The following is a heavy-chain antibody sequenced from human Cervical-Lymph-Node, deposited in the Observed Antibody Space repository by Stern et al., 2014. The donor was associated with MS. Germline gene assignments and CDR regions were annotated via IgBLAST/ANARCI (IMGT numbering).Heavy chain of an antibody. CDR1: GGSISSGGYY. D-gene: IGHD3-10*01. Sequence: QLQLQESGPRLVKPSQTLSLTCSVSGGSISSGGYYWSWIRQHPGKGLEWIGYIYYSGSPYSNPSLKSRLTISLDTSKNQFSLKLRSVTAADTAVYYCARSSGRLRADYWGQGTLVTVSS. J-gene: IGHJ4*02. V-gene: IGHV4-31*03. CDR3: ARSSGRLRADY. CDR2: IYYSGSP.